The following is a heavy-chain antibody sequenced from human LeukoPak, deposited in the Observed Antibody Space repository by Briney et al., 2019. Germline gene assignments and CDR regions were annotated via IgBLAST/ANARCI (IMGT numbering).Heavy chain of an antibody. Sequence: PGGSLRLSCAAPDFTFNTYTMNWVRQAPGKGLEWVSSISSSNYYIYYADSVKGRFTISRDNAKNSLYLQMNSLRAEDTAVYYCARGSYGSEYYFDSWGQGTLVTVSS. CDR2: ISSSNYYI. J-gene: IGHJ4*02. CDR1: DFTFNTYT. D-gene: IGHD1-14*01. CDR3: ARGSYGSEYYFDS. V-gene: IGHV3-21*01.